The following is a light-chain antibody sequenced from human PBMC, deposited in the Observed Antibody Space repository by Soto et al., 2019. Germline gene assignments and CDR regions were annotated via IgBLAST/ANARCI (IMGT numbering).Light chain of an antibody. V-gene: IGKV3-15*01. CDR1: QSVSSK. J-gene: IGKJ2*01. CDR3: QPYNNWHHN. Sequence: EMVLTQSPGTLSVSPGERATLSCRASQSVSSKLAWFQQKPGQAPSLLIYGVSTRATGVTVRFSGSGSGTAFTPTINSLPSEDFAVYYCQPYNNWHHNVGQGPMVDIX. CDR2: GVS.